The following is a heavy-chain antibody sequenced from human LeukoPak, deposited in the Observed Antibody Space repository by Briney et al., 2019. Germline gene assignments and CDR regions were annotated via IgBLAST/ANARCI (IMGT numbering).Heavy chain of an antibody. J-gene: IGHJ4*02. CDR1: GFTFSSYG. V-gene: IGHV3-30*02. CDR3: AKGQRFPGVYFDY. D-gene: IGHD2-21*01. Sequence: GGSLRLSCAASGFTFSSYGMHWVRQAPGKGLEWVAFIRYDGSNKCYADSVKGRFTISRDNSKNTLYLQMNSLRAEDTAVYYCAKGQRFPGVYFDYWGQGTLVTVSS. CDR2: IRYDGSNK.